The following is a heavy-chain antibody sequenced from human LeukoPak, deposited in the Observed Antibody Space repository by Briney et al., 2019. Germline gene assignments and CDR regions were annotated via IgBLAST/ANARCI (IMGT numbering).Heavy chain of an antibody. Sequence: SETLSLTCTVSGGSISSYYWSWIRQPAGKGLEWIGRIYTSGSTNYNPSLKSRVTTSVDTSKNQFSLKLSSVTAADTAVYYCARDHPEGRYCSSTSCYTGFDYWGQGTLVTVSS. CDR3: ARDHPEGRYCSSTSCYTGFDY. J-gene: IGHJ4*02. CDR2: IYTSGST. CDR1: GGSISSYY. D-gene: IGHD2-2*02. V-gene: IGHV4-4*07.